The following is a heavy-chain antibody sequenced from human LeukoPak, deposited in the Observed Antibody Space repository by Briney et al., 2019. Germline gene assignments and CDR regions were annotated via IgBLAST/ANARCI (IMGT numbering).Heavy chain of an antibody. CDR2: IYYSGST. D-gene: IGHD5-24*01. V-gene: IGHV4-59*01. CDR3: ATWRNWFDP. J-gene: IGHJ5*02. Sequence: PSETLSLTCTVSSGSISSYYWSWIRQPPGKGLEWIGYIYYSGSTNYNPSLKSRVTILVDTSKNQFSLKLSSVTAADTAVYYCATWRNWFDPWGQGTLVTVSS. CDR1: SGSISSYY.